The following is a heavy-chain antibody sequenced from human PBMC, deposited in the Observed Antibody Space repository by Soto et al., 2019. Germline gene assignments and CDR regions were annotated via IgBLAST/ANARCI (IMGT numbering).Heavy chain of an antibody. CDR1: GFTFSRYP. V-gene: IGHV3-30-3*01. CDR2: ISYDGSNK. D-gene: IGHD3-10*01. Sequence: GGSLRLSCAASGFTFSRYPMHWVRQAPGQGLEWVAVISYDGSNKFYAASVTGGFSNSRDNSKNPLCLQMNSLRTEDTAVYSFARNSPRSGSYYTPPQSYSDKAVWGQGS. CDR3: ARNSPRSGSYYTPPQSYSDKAV. J-gene: IGHJ6*02.